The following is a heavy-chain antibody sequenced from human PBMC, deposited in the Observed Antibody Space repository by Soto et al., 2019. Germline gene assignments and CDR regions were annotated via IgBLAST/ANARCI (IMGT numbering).Heavy chain of an antibody. CDR2: IYYTGST. V-gene: IGHV4-39*01. J-gene: IGHJ6*02. CDR1: GGSISSSSYY. D-gene: IGHD3-10*01. Sequence: PSETLSLTITVSGGSISSSSYYWGWIRQPPGKGLEWIGSIYYTGSTYYNPSLKSRVTISVDTSKNQFSLKLSSVNAADTAVYYWARLALSGGQATTSGRRYYYYYYGMDVWGQGTTVTVS. CDR3: ARLALSGGQATTSGRRYYYYYYGMDV.